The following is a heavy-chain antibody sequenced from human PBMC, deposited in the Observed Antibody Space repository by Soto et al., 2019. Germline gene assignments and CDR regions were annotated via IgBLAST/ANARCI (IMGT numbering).Heavy chain of an antibody. CDR2: FYDSGST. D-gene: IGHD5-12*01. Sequence: SETLSLTCTVSGGSVSSGSFYWSWIRRPPGKGLEWIGYFYDSGSTNYNPSLRSRVTMSVDTSKNQFSLKLSSVTAADTAVYYCAASAPPATNYYYAMDAWGQGTTVTVSS. CDR1: GGSVSSGSFY. CDR3: AASAPPATNYYYAMDA. V-gene: IGHV4-61*01. J-gene: IGHJ6*02.